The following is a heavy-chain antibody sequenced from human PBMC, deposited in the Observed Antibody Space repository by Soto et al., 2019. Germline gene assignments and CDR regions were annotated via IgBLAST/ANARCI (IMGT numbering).Heavy chain of an antibody. D-gene: IGHD5-12*01. CDR2: VKHWGGT. CDR1: GASFTGYY. Sequence: TSETLSLTCAVSGASFTGYYWSWIRQPPGKGLEWIGEVKHWGGTNYSPSLRGRVTISADTSKNQFSLQLNSVTGADTAVYYCARGQEGIVATHWDQGTLVTVSS. CDR3: ARGQEGIVATH. V-gene: IGHV4-34*01. J-gene: IGHJ4*02.